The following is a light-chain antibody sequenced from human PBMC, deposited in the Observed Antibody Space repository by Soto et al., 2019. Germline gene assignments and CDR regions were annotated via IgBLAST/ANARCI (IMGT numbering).Light chain of an antibody. Sequence: EIVMTQSPATLSVSPGDRAILSCRASQSVSTNLGWYQQKPGQAPRLLIFGASTRATGIPARFSGSGSGTEFTLTISSLQSEDSAVYYCQQYNNWPPFTFGQGTRLEIK. J-gene: IGKJ5*01. CDR3: QQYNNWPPFT. V-gene: IGKV3-15*01. CDR2: GAS. CDR1: QSVSTN.